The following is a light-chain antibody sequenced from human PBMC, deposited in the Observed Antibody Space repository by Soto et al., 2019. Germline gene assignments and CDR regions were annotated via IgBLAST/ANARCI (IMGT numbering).Light chain of an antibody. CDR2: GAS. Sequence: EMVMTQXXXXLXXXPGEXATLSCRASQSVSSNLAWYQQKPGQAPRLLIYGASTRATGVPARXSXXXXXXXXXXTISSLQSEDFAVYHCQHYNSWPRTFDQGTKVEXK. CDR1: QSVSSN. V-gene: IGKV3-15*01. CDR3: QHYNSWPRT. J-gene: IGKJ1*01.